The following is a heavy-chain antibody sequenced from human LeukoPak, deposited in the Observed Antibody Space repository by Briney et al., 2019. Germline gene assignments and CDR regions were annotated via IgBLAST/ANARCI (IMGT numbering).Heavy chain of an antibody. CDR2: IYYSGST. D-gene: IGHD3-10*01. V-gene: IGHV4-59*01. Sequence: PSETLSLTCAVSGGSISSYYWSWIRQPPGKGLEWIGYIYYSGSTNYNPSLKSRVTISVDTSKNQFSMKLSSVTAADTAVYYCARGGGSGSYWDSYFDYWGQGTLVTVSS. J-gene: IGHJ4*02. CDR3: ARGGGSGSYWDSYFDY. CDR1: GGSISSYY.